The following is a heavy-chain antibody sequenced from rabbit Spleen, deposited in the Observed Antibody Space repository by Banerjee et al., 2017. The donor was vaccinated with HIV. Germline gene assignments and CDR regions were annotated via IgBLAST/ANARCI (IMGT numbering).Heavy chain of an antibody. CDR2: IYTGSSGTT. D-gene: IGHD8-1*01. Sequence: QEQLEESGGGLVKPGGTLTLTCKASGIDFSTYSYMCWVRQAPGKGLEWIACIYTGSSGTTYFATWAKGRFPCSKTSSTTVTLQMTRLTAADTATYFCARDTGTSFSTYGMDLWGQGTLVTVS. V-gene: IGHV1S45*01. J-gene: IGHJ6*01. CDR1: GIDFSTYSY. CDR3: ARDTGTSFSTYGMDL.